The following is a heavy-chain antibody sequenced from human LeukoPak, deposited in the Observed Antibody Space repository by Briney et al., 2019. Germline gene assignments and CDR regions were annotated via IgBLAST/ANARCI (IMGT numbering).Heavy chain of an antibody. D-gene: IGHD6-13*01. V-gene: IGHV4-30-2*01. CDR1: GGSISSGGYY. CDR3: AREVLAAAGEGRGY. Sequence: SETLSLTCTVSGGSISSGGYYWSWIRQPPGKGLEWIGYIYHSGSTYYNPSPKSRVTISVDRSKNQFSLKLSSVTAADTAVYYCAREVLAAAGEGRGYWGQGTLVTVSS. CDR2: IYHSGST. J-gene: IGHJ4*02.